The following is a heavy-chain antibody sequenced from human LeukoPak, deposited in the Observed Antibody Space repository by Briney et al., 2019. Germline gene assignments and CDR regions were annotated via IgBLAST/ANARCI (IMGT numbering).Heavy chain of an antibody. CDR1: GGSFSGYY. J-gene: IGHJ4*02. Sequence: SETLSLTCAVYGGSFSGYYWSWIRQPPGKGLEWIGEINHSGSTNYNPSLKSRVTISVDTSKNQFSLKLSSVTAADTAVYYCARHTRWFGESQFDYWGQGTLVTVSS. V-gene: IGHV4-34*01. CDR2: INHSGST. D-gene: IGHD3-10*01. CDR3: ARHTRWFGESQFDY.